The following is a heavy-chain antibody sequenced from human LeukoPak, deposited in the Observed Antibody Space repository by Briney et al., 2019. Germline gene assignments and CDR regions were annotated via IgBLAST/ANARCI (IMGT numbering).Heavy chain of an antibody. CDR2: IYPGDSDT. CDR3: STSVGTADMDAEYFQH. D-gene: IGHD5-18*01. Sequence: GESLKISCKGSGNTFTNYWIGWVRQMPGKGLEWMGIIYPGDSDTRYSPSFQGQVTISADKTISTAYLQWSSLKASDTAMYYCSTSVGTADMDAEYFQHWGQGTLVTVSS. CDR1: GNTFTNYW. V-gene: IGHV5-51*01. J-gene: IGHJ1*01.